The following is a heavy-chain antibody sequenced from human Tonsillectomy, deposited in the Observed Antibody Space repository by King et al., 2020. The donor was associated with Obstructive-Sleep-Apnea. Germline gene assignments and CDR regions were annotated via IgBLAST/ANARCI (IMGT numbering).Heavy chain of an antibody. J-gene: IGHJ6*01. D-gene: IGHD3-10*01. CDR2: ISYSAINK. CDR1: GFTFSSYA. Sequence: VQLVESGGGAVQPGRSLRLSCAASGFTFSSYAMHWVRQAPGKGLEWVAVISYSAINKYYIDSVKGRFTISRDNSETTLYLQMNSLRAEDTAVYYCAKEDTIVRGGDYLYALDVWGQGTTVTVSS. CDR3: AKEDTIVRGGDYLYALDV. V-gene: IGHV3-30*18.